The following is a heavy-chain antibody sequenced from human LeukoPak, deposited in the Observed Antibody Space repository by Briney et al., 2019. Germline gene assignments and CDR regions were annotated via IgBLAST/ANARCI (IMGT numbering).Heavy chain of an antibody. CDR3: VNGYCATVVTPGYFDY. CDR1: GFTFRSYA. D-gene: IGHD4-23*01. J-gene: IGHJ4*02. V-gene: IGHV3-64D*06. Sequence: GGSLRLSCSASGFTFRSYAMHWVRQAPGKGLEYVSAISNNGGSTYYADSVKGRFTISRDNSKNTLYLQMSSLRAEDTAVYYCVNGYCATVVTPGYFDYWGQGTLVTVSS. CDR2: ISNNGGST.